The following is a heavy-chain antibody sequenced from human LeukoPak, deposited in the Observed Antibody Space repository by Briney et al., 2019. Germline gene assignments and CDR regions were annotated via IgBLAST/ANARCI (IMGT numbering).Heavy chain of an antibody. D-gene: IGHD3-16*02. V-gene: IGHV4-59*08. Sequence: SETLSLTCTVSGGSISSYYWSWIRQPPGKGLEWIGYIYYTGITNYNPSLESRVTISVDTSKNQFSLKLNSVTAADTAVYYCTRHDAVPVIGHGMGVWGQGTTVTVSS. J-gene: IGHJ6*02. CDR1: GGSISSYY. CDR3: TRHDAVPVIGHGMGV. CDR2: IYYTGIT.